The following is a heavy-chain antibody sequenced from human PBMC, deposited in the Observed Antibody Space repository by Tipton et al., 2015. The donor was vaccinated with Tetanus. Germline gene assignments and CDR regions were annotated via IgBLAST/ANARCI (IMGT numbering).Heavy chain of an antibody. V-gene: IGHV4-31*03. J-gene: IGHJ5*02. CDR1: GASINAGGYL. Sequence: TLSLTCTVSGASINAGGYLWTWVRQQPGKGLEWIGNIYYTAHNSYNPSLVSRVSISVDTSKNQCSLRLTSVTAADTAVYFCARGTCLHLGSEGLPPWFDRWRQ. CDR2: IYYTAHN. D-gene: IGHD3-10*01. CDR3: ARGTCLHLGSEGLPPWFDR.